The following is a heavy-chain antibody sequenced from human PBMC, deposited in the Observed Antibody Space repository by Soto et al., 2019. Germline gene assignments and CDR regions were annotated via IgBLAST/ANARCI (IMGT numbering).Heavy chain of an antibody. D-gene: IGHD1-1*01. V-gene: IGHV1-3*01. J-gene: IGHJ4*02. CDR2: INAGNGDT. Sequence: ASVKVSCKASRYSFTTYALHWVRQAPGQRLEWMGWINAGNGDTKYSEKFQGRVTITRDTSANTAYMELSSLRSEDTSVYYCARDPGTGAALRAYHFDYWGQGTLVTVSS. CDR3: ARDPGTGAALRAYHFDY. CDR1: RYSFTTYA.